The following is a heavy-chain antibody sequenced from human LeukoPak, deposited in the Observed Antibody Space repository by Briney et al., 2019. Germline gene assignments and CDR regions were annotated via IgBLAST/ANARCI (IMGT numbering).Heavy chain of an antibody. Sequence: PGGSLRLSCAGSGFTLRDHYMDWVRQAPGKGLEWVGRTRNKADSYTTEYAASVKGRFTISRDDSKNSLYLQMNSLKTEDTAVYYCAREPYDYIWGSYTPETYYFDYWGQGTLVTVSS. J-gene: IGHJ4*02. CDR2: TRNKADSYTT. V-gene: IGHV3-72*01. CDR1: GFTLRDHY. CDR3: AREPYDYIWGSYTPETYYFDY. D-gene: IGHD3-16*01.